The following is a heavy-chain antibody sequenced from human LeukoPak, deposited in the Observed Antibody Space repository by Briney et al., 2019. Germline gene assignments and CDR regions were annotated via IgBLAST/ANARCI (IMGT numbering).Heavy chain of an antibody. CDR2: MSSGSSFI. CDR1: GFTFSTYS. J-gene: IGHJ4*02. D-gene: IGHD1-1*01. CDR3: ASTELEPDY. V-gene: IGHV3-21*01. Sequence: GGSLRLSCAASGFTFSTYSMNWVRQAPGKGLEWVSSMSSGSSFIYYADSVKGRFTISRDNAKNSLYLQMNSLRAEDTAVYYCASTELEPDYWGQGTLVTVSS.